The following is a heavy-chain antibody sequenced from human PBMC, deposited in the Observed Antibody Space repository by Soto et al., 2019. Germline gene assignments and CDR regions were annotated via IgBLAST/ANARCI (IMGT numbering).Heavy chain of an antibody. CDR2: IKWNSGSI. CDR3: VKDESINWYSGHFRH. D-gene: IGHD6-13*01. Sequence: EVQLVESGGGLVQPGRSLRLCCAASGFTFDDYAMHWVRQVPGKGLAWVSDIKWNSGSIGYADSVKGRFAISRDNAKNSLPLQMNSLRAEDTAFYYCVKDESINWYSGHFRHWGQGTLVTVSS. J-gene: IGHJ1*01. V-gene: IGHV3-9*01. CDR1: GFTFDDYA.